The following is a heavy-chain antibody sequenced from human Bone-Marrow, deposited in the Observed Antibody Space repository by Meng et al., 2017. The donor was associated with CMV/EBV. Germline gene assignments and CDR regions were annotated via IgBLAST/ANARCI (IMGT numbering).Heavy chain of an antibody. V-gene: IGHV4-39*07. CDR2: IYYSGST. CDR3: AREYLGYCSSTSCHGTWFYP. CDR1: GGSISSSSYY. J-gene: IGHJ5*02. D-gene: IGHD2-2*01. Sequence: SETLSLTCTVSGGSISSSSYYWGWIRQPPGKGLEWIGSIYYSGSTYYNPSLKSRVTISVDTSKNQFSLKLSSVTAADTAVYYCAREYLGYCSSTSCHGTWFYPCGQGSLVVASS.